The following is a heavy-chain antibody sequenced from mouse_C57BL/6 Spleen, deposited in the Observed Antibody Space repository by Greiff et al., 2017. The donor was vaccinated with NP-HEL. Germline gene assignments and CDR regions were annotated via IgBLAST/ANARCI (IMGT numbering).Heavy chain of an antibody. CDR3: ANAWDYEEYLDV. CDR2: IDPANGDT. V-gene: IGHV14-4*01. D-gene: IGHD2-4*01. CDR1: GFNITDDY. J-gene: IGHJ1*03. Sequence: VQLQQSGAELVRPGASVKLSCTASGFNITDDYMHWVKQRPEQGLEWIGWIDPANGDTEYASKFQGKATITADTSSNTAYLQLSSLTSEDTAVYYCANAWDYEEYLDVWGKGTTVTVSS.